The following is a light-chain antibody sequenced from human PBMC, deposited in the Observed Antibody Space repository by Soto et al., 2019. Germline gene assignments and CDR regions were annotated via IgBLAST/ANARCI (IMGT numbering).Light chain of an antibody. V-gene: IGKV1-5*03. Sequence: DIQMTQSPSTLSGSVGDRVTITCRASQTISSWLAWYQQKPGKAPKLLIYKASTLKSGVPSRFSGSGSGTDFTLTISSLQPEDFATYYCQQSYSTLLTFGGGTKVEIK. CDR3: QQSYSTLLT. CDR1: QTISSW. J-gene: IGKJ4*01. CDR2: KAS.